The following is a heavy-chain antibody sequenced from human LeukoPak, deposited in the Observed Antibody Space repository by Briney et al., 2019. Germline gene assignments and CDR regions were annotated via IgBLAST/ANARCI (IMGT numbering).Heavy chain of an antibody. J-gene: IGHJ3*02. CDR3: AKSNGYGLVDI. CDR1: GGSISSSNW. V-gene: IGHV4-4*02. CDR2: IFYSGST. Sequence: SETLSLTCAVSGGSISSSNWWSWVRQPPGKGLEWIGNIFYSGSTYYSPSLKSRVTISLDTSRNQFSLKLNSVTAADTAVYYCAKSNGYGLVDIWGQGTMVTVSS. D-gene: IGHD3-10*01.